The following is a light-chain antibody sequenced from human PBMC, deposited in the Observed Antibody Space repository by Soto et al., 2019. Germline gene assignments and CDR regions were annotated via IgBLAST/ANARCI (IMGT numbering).Light chain of an antibody. CDR2: YNN. Sequence: QSVLTQPPSASGTPGQRVTISCSGSSSNIGSNTVNWYQQLPGTAPKLLIYYNNRRPSGVPDRFSGSKSGTSASLAISGLRSEDEADYYCAAWDDSLNGLFGGGTKLTVL. CDR1: SSNIGSNT. J-gene: IGLJ3*02. CDR3: AAWDDSLNGL. V-gene: IGLV1-44*01.